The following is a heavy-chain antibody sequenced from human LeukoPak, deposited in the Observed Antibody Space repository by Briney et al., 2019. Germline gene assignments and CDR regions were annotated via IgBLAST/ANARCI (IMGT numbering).Heavy chain of an antibody. CDR1: GGSISSYY. CDR3: ARELAVYYDSSGYFNAFDI. D-gene: IGHD3-22*01. CDR2: IYYSGST. V-gene: IGHV4-59*01. Sequence: PSETLSLTCTVSGGSISSYYWSWIRQPPGKGLEWIGYIYYSGSTNYNPSLKSRVTISVDTPKNQFSLKLSSVNAADTAVYYCARELAVYYDSSGYFNAFDIWGQGTMVTVSS. J-gene: IGHJ3*02.